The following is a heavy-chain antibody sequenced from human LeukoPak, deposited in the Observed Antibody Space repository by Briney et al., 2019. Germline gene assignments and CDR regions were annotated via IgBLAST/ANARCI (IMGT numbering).Heavy chain of an antibody. CDR1: GASISSFY. Sequence: SETLSLTCTVSGASISSFYWSWIRQPPGKGLEWIGYVHYNGDTSYNPPLKSRATISVDTSRNQFSLKLSSVTAADTAVYYCARVASSVPDSWGQGTLVTVSS. J-gene: IGHJ4*02. D-gene: IGHD6-19*01. CDR3: ARVASSVPDS. CDR2: VHYNGDT. V-gene: IGHV4-59*01.